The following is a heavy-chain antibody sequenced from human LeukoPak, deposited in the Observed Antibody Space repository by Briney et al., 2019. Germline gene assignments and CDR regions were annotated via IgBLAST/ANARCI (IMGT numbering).Heavy chain of an antibody. V-gene: IGHV1-18*01. CDR3: ARDLVSHIMPLYVDV. CDR2: ISPYNGLT. CDR1: GYGFTTYG. J-gene: IGHJ6*03. Sequence: ASVKVSCKASGYGFTTYGISRVGQAPGQGHEWMGWISPYNGLTEYAQKFQGRVTMTTDTTTSTVTMDLRTLSSDDTAVYYCARDLVSHIMPLYVDVQGEGSTVTVSS. D-gene: IGHD2-8*01.